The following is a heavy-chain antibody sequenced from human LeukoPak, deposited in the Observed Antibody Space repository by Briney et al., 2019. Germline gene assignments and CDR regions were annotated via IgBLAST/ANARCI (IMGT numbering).Heavy chain of an antibody. CDR3: ARAGMDSRGYYQGFDY. CDR2: ITNNGRKT. D-gene: IGHD3-22*01. CDR1: GFIFNDYF. Sequence: GGSLRLSCAASGFIFNDYFMGWIRQTPGKGLEWISYITNNGRKTYYADSMKGRFTISRDNAKNSLYLQMNSLRAEDTALYYCARAGMDSRGYYQGFDYWGQGTLVTVSS. J-gene: IGHJ4*02. V-gene: IGHV3-11*04.